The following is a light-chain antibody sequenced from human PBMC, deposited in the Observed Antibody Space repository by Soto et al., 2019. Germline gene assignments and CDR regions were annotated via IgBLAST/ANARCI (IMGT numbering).Light chain of an antibody. CDR2: AAS. CDR3: QQSYSTPLT. CDR1: QTISSH. V-gene: IGKV1-39*01. Sequence: DIQMTQSPSSLSASVGDRVIITCRASQTISSHLNWYQQKPGKAPNLLVYAASSLQSGVPSRFSGSGSGTDFTLTISSLQPEDFATYYCQQSYSTPLTFGGGTKVDIK. J-gene: IGKJ4*01.